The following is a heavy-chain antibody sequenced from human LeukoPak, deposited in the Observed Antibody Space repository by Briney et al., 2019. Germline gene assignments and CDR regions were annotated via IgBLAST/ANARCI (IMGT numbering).Heavy chain of an antibody. CDR2: IKLDGSEK. CDR1: GFTFGKYW. V-gene: IGHV3-7*03. D-gene: IGHD5-12*01. CDR3: AKGLGPYESPGSN. J-gene: IGHJ4*02. Sequence: PGGSLRLSCVASGFTFGKYWMSWVRQAPGKGLEWVANIKLDGSEKNYVDSVKGRFTISRDNSKNSLYLQMNSLRTEDTALYYCAKGLGPYESPGSNWGQGTLVTVSS.